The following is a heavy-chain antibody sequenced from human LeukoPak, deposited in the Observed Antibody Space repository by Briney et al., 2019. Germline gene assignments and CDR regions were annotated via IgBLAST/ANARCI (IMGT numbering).Heavy chain of an antibody. CDR3: ARLWQQWQPPGDY. CDR2: IYPGDSDT. Sequence: GESLKISCKGSGYSFTSYWIGWVRQMPGKGLEWMGIIYPGDSDTRYRPSFQGQVTISADKSISTAYLQWSSLRASDTAMYYCARLWQQWQPPGDYSGQRTLVTVSS. J-gene: IGHJ4*02. V-gene: IGHV5-51*01. CDR1: GYSFTSYW. D-gene: IGHD6-19*01.